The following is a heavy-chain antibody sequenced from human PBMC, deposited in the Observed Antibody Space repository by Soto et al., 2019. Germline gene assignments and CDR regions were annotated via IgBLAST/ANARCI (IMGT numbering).Heavy chain of an antibody. CDR2: ISGSGGST. CDR3: ARPPDTTVTTLLDY. V-gene: IGHV3-23*01. D-gene: IGHD4-17*01. J-gene: IGHJ4*02. Sequence: GGSLRLSCAASGFTFSSYAMSWVRQAPGKGPEWVSAISGSGGSTYYADSVKGRFTISRDNSKNTLYLQMNSLRAEDTAVYYCARPPDTTVTTLLDYWGQGTLVTVSS. CDR1: GFTFSSYA.